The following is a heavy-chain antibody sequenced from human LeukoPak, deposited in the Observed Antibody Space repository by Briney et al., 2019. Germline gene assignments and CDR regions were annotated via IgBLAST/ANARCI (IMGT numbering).Heavy chain of an antibody. D-gene: IGHD4-17*01. CDR3: ARLYGDYGYFDY. Sequence: GGSLRLSCAASGFTFSSYGMSWVRQAPGKGLEWVSAISGSGGSTYYADSVKGRFTISRDNSKNTLYLQMNSLRAEDTAVYYCARLYGDYGYFDYWGQGTLVTVSS. J-gene: IGHJ4*02. CDR2: ISGSGGST. CDR1: GFTFSSYG. V-gene: IGHV3-23*01.